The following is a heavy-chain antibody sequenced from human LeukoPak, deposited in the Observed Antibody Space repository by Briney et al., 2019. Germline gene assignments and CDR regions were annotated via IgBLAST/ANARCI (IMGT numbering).Heavy chain of an antibody. CDR2: INPNSGGT. CDR3: ARNLWFGEGYNQLGFDP. CDR1: GYTFTGYY. Sequence: ASVKVSCKASGYTFTGYYMHWVRQAPGQGLEWMGWINPNSGGTNYAQKFQGRVTMTRDTSISTAYMELSRLRSDDTAVYYCARNLWFGEGYNQLGFDPWGQGTLVTVSS. V-gene: IGHV1-2*02. D-gene: IGHD3-10*01. J-gene: IGHJ5*02.